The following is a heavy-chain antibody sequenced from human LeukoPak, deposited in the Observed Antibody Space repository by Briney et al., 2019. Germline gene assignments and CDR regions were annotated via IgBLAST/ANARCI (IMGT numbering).Heavy chain of an antibody. Sequence: QKFQGRVTMTADTSTNTVYMEVRSLRSDDTAVYYCASEEGTSFHFDFWGQGTLVTVSS. J-gene: IGHJ4*02. CDR3: ASEEGTSFHFDF. D-gene: IGHD3-10*01. V-gene: IGHV1-18*01.